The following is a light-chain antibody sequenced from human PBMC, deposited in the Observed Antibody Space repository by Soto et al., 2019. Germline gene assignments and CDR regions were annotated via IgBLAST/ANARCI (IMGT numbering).Light chain of an antibody. CDR3: QQYNNWPSWT. CDR2: GAS. CDR1: QSVSSS. J-gene: IGKJ1*01. Sequence: EIVMTQSPATLSVSPGERVTLSCRASQSVSSSLAWYQQKPGQAPRLLFYGASTRATGVPARFSGSGSGTEFTLTISSLQSEDFAVYYCQQYNNWPSWTFGQGTKVEVK. V-gene: IGKV3-15*01.